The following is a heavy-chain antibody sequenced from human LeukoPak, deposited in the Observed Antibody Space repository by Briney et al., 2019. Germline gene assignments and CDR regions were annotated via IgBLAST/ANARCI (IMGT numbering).Heavy chain of an antibody. CDR1: GFTFSSYE. D-gene: IGHD4-17*01. Sequence: PGGSLRLSCAASGFTFSSYEMNWVRQAPGKGLEWVSYISSSGNTIYYADSVKGRFTISRDNAKNSLYLQMNSLRAEDTAVYYCARDWDYGAFDYWGQGTLVTVSS. V-gene: IGHV3-48*03. CDR2: ISSSGNTI. CDR3: ARDWDYGAFDY. J-gene: IGHJ4*02.